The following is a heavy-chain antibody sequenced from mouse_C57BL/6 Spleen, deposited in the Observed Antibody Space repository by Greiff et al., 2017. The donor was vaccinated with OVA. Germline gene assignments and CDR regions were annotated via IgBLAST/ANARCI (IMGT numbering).Heavy chain of an antibody. J-gene: IGHJ4*01. CDR1: GYTFTSYW. V-gene: IGHV1-52*01. Sequence: QVQLQQPGAELVRPGSSVKLSCKASGYTFTSYWMHWVKQRPIQGLEWIGNIDPSDSDTHYNQKFKDKATLTVDKSSSTAYMQLSSLTSEDSAVYYCARRMRDAMDYWGQGTSVTVSS. CDR3: ARRMRDAMDY. CDR2: IDPSDSDT.